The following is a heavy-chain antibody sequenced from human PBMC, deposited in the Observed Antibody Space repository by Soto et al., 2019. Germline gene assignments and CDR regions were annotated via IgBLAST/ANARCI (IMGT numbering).Heavy chain of an antibody. J-gene: IGHJ5*02. CDR3: AKDPFHGPPVGWFDP. CDR2: ISGSGGST. CDR1: GFTFSSYA. V-gene: IGHV3-23*01. Sequence: RGALLVSCAASGFTFSSYAMSWVRQAPGKGLEWVSAISGSGGSTYYADSVKGRFTISRDNSKDTLYLQMNSLRAEDTAVYYCAKDPFHGPPVGWFDPWGQGTLVTVSS.